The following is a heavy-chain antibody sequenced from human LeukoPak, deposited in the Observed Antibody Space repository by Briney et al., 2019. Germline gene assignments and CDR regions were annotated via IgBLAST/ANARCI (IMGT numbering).Heavy chain of an antibody. V-gene: IGHV4-34*01. CDR3: ARGPRRTGAPDY. Sequence: RPSETLSLTCAVYGGSFSGYYWSWIRQPPGKGLEWIGEINHSGSTNYNPSLKSRVTISVDTSKNQFSLKLSSVTAADTAVYYCARGPRRTGAPDYWGQGTLVTVSS. CDR2: INHSGST. CDR1: GGSFSGYY. D-gene: IGHD1-26*01. J-gene: IGHJ4*02.